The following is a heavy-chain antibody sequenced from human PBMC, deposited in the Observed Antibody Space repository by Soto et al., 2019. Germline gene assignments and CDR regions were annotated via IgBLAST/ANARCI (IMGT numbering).Heavy chain of an antibody. CDR1: GYTFITYD. D-gene: IGHD1-1*01. J-gene: IGHJ4*02. V-gene: IGHV1-8*02. CDR2: MNPSNGNT. Sequence: GASVTVSCKASGYTFITYDIIWVRQATGRGLEWMGWMNPSNGNTGYAKSFQGRVTMTRNTSISTFYMELSSLRSEDTAVYYCARRNERSGAHYFDYCGQGNLVTVTS. CDR3: ARRNERSGAHYFDY.